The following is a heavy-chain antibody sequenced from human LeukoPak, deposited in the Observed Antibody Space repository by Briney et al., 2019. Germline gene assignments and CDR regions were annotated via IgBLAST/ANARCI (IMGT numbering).Heavy chain of an antibody. V-gene: IGHV3-21*01. CDR2: VSSSSSYI. J-gene: IGHJ3*02. CDR1: GFTFSSYS. D-gene: IGHD2/OR15-2a*01. Sequence: GGSLRLSCAASGFTFSSYSMNWVRQAPGKGLEWVSSVSSSSSYIYYADSVKGRFTISRDNAKNSLYLQMNSLRAEDTAVYYCARDLSTRPNDAFDIWGQGTMVTVSS. CDR3: ARDLSTRPNDAFDI.